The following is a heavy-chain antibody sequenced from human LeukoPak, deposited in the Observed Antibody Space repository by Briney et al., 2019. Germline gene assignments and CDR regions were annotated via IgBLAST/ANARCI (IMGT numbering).Heavy chain of an antibody. CDR1: GGTFSSYA. J-gene: IGHJ2*01. Sequence: ASVKVSCKASGGTFSSYAISWVRQAPGQGLEWMVGIIPIFGTANYAQKFQGRVTITADKSTSTAYMELSSLRSEDTAVYYCARTVDSSGWYGYFDLWGRGTLVTVSS. CDR3: ARTVDSSGWYGYFDL. V-gene: IGHV1-69*06. D-gene: IGHD6-19*01. CDR2: IIPIFGTA.